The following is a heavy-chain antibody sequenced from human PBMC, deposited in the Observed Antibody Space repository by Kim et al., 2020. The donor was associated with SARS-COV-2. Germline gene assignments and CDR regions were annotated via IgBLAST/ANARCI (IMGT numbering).Heavy chain of an antibody. Sequence: YSADSGKGRFTISRDNAKKSLYLQMNSLRAEDTAVYYCAREMVGFGEFDYWGQGTLVTVSS. J-gene: IGHJ4*02. V-gene: IGHV3-11*04. D-gene: IGHD3-10*01. CDR3: AREMVGFGEFDY.